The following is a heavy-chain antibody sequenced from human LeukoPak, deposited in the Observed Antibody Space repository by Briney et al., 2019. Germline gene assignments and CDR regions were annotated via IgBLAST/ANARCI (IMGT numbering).Heavy chain of an antibody. CDR1: GGTFSSYA. CDR2: IIPIFGTA. V-gene: IGHV1-69*06. D-gene: IGHD3-22*01. J-gene: IGHJ4*02. CDR3: ARDPHEYDSSAYIPGY. Sequence: SVTVSCKASGGTFSSYAISWVRQAPGQGLEWMGRIIPIFGTANYAQKFQGRVTITADKSTSTAYMEPSSLRSEDTAVYYCARDPHEYDSSAYIPGYWGQGTLVTVSS.